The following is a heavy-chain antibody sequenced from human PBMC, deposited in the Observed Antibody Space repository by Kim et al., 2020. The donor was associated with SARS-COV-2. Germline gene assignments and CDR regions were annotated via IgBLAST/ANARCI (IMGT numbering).Heavy chain of an antibody. CDR3: ARGVSGFDP. D-gene: IGHD2-8*01. J-gene: IGHJ5*02. CDR2: ST. Sequence: STNSTPTLKSRVTISVDTAKNQFSLKLSSVTAADTAVYYCARGVSGFDPWGQGTLVTVSS. V-gene: IGHV4-34*01.